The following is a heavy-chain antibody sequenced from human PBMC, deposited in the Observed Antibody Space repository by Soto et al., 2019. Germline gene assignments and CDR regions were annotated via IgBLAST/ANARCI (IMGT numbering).Heavy chain of an antibody. V-gene: IGHV3-21*06. CDR3: ARESEDLTSNFDY. CDR1: VLTFTRYS. Sequence: EVQLVESGGALVKSGGSVTLSCGASVLTFTRYSMKWVRHAPGKGLEWVSSISSTTNYIYYGDSMKGRFTISRDNAKNSLYLEMNSLRAEDTAVYYCARESEDLTSNFDYWGQGTLVTVSS. CDR2: ISSTTNYI. J-gene: IGHJ4*02.